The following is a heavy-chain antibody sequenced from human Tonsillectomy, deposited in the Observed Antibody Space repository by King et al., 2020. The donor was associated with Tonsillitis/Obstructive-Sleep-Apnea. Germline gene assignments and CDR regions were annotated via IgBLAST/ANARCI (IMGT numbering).Heavy chain of an antibody. CDR3: ARRGVAGYYYYYYMDV. J-gene: IGHJ6*03. CDR2: IYPGDSGT. V-gene: IGHV5-51*01. Sequence: QLVQSGAEVKKPGESLKISCKGSGYSFNSYWIGWVRQMPGKGLEWMGLIYPGDSGTRYSPSFQGQVTISVDKSISTAYLQWGSLKASDTAIYYCARRGVAGYYYYYYMDVWGKGTTVTVSS. CDR1: GYSFNSYW. D-gene: IGHD2-15*01.